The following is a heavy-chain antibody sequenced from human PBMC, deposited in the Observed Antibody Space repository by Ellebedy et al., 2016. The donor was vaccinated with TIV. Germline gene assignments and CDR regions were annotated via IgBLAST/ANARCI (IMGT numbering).Heavy chain of an antibody. Sequence: SGPTLVKPTQTLTLTCTFSGFSLSTRGVRVSWIRQPPGKALECLARIDWDDDKFYSTSLKTRLTISKDTSKNQVVLTMANMDPVDTATYYCAREYYQFGFDVWGRGTTVMVSS. CDR2: IDWDDDK. CDR1: GFSLSTRGVR. D-gene: IGHD2-2*01. CDR3: AREYYQFGFDV. V-gene: IGHV2-70*04. J-gene: IGHJ6*02.